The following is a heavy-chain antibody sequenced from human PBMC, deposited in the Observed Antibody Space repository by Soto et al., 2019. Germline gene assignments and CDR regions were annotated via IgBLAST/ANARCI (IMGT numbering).Heavy chain of an antibody. J-gene: IGHJ6*02. CDR1: GFSFSTYG. CDR3: AKGSQEKVSLDFDMDV. Sequence: QVQQVESGGGVVQPGRSLRLSCAASGFSFSTYGMHWVRQAPGKGLEWVAVISHDGREKHYADSVKGRFTISRDNSENSRDLQINSLRGEDTAVFFCAKGSQEKVSLDFDMDVWGRGTMVAVSS. V-gene: IGHV3-30*18. D-gene: IGHD3-10*01. CDR2: ISHDGREK.